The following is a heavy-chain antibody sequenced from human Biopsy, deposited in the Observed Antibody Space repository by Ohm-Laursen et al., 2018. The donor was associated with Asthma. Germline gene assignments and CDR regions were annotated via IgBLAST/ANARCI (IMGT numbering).Heavy chain of an antibody. V-gene: IGHV2-5*02. CDR2: IFLADYN. J-gene: IGHJ5*02. CDR1: GLSLRTPGVG. Sequence: PQTLTLTCSFSGLSLRTPGVGVGWLRQSPGKALEWLALIFLADYNLFRPSLKRRLTITKDPAKNQVVLTMTKMDPVDSGTYYCALSQDSGFDDHSPSWFDPWGQGTLVTVSS. D-gene: IGHD3-9*01. CDR3: ALSQDSGFDDHSPSWFDP.